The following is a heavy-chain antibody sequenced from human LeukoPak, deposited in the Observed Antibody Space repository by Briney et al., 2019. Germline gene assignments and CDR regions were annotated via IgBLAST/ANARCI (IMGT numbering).Heavy chain of an antibody. Sequence: SETLSLTCTVSGGSISSYYWSWIQQPPGKGLERIGYIYYSGSTNYNPSLKSRVTISVDTSKNQFSLKLSSVTAADTAVYYCARALRARITGTTASVYGMDVWGQGTTVTVSS. V-gene: IGHV4-59*01. D-gene: IGHD1-20*01. CDR2: IYYSGST. CDR1: GGSISSYY. CDR3: ARALRARITGTTASVYGMDV. J-gene: IGHJ6*02.